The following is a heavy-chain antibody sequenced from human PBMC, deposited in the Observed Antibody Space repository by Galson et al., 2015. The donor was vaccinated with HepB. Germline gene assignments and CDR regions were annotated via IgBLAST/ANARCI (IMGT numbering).Heavy chain of an antibody. J-gene: IGHJ4*02. CDR2: ISSYSLST. CDR3: ARVCGTYLYYLDY. V-gene: IGHV1-18*01. Sequence: SVKVSCKASGYSFTSYGIAWVRQAPGQGLEWMGWISSYSLSTNYAQKFQGRVTVTTDTFTSTAYMELRSLRSDDTATYYCARVCGTYLYYLDYWGQGTLVTVSS. CDR1: GYSFTSYG. D-gene: IGHD1-26*01.